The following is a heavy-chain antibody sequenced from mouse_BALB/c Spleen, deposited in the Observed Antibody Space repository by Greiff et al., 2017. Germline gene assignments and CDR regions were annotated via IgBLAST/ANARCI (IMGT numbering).Heavy chain of an antibody. CDR1: GFSLTSYG. D-gene: IGHD2-14*01. Sequence: VKLMESGPDLVAPSQSLSITCTVSGFSLTSYGVHWVRQPPGKGLEWLVVIWSDASTTYNSALKSRLSISKDNSKSQVFLKMNSLQTDDTAMYYCARHGYFYAMDYWGQGTSVTVSS. CDR2: IWSDAST. J-gene: IGHJ4*01. CDR3: ARHGYFYAMDY. V-gene: IGHV2-6-2*01.